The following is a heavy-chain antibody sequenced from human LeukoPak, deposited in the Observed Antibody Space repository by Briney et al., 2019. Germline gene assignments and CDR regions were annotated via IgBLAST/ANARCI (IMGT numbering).Heavy chain of an antibody. CDR1: GYTFTSYY. CDR3: ARAAITGPPGSYYLT. D-gene: IGHD3-10*01. V-gene: IGHV1-46*01. Sequence: ASVKVSCKASGYTFTSYYMHWVRQAPGQGLEWMGIINPSGGSTSYAQKFQGRVTMTRDTSTSTVYMELSSLRSEDTAVYYCARAAITGPPGSYYLTWGQGTLVTVSS. J-gene: IGHJ5*02. CDR2: INPSGGST.